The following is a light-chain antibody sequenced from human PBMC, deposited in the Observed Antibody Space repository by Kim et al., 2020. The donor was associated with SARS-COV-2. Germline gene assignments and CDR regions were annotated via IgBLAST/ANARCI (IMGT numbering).Light chain of an antibody. V-gene: IGLV2-14*03. Sequence: QSALTQPASVSGSPGQSITISCTGTSSDIGVYNYVSWYQQHPGKAPKLMIYGVTNRPSGVSNRFSGSKSGNTASLTISGLQAEDEADYYCSSYTISNTLVVFGGGTQLTVL. CDR2: GVT. CDR3: SSYTISNTLVV. CDR1: SSDIGVYNY. J-gene: IGLJ3*02.